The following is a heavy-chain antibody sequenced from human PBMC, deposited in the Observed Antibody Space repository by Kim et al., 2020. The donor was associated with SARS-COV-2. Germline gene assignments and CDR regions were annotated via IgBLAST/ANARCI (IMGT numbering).Heavy chain of an antibody. CDR2: IYTSGST. D-gene: IGHD6-13*01. J-gene: IGHJ4*02. V-gene: IGHV4-61*02. CDR1: GGSISSGSYY. CDR3: ARSLRWAAAKGN. Sequence: SETLSLTCTVSGGSISSGSYYWSWIRQPAGKGLEWIGRIYTSGSTNYNPSLKSRVTISVDTSKNQFSLKLSSVTAADTAVYYCARSLRWAAAKGNWGQGTLVTVSS.